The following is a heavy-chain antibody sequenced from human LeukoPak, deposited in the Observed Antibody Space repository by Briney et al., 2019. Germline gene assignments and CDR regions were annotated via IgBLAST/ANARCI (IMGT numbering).Heavy chain of an antibody. CDR2: IYPGDSDT. CDR1: GYRFTSYW. CDR3: ARVLGYDSSGYYPYYFDY. D-gene: IGHD3-22*01. Sequence: GGSLKISCKGSGYRFTSYWIGWVRQMPGKGLEWMGIIYPGDSDTRYSPSFQDQVTISADKSISTAYLQWSSLKASDTAMYYCARVLGYDSSGYYPYYFDYWGQGTLVTVSS. V-gene: IGHV5-51*01. J-gene: IGHJ4*02.